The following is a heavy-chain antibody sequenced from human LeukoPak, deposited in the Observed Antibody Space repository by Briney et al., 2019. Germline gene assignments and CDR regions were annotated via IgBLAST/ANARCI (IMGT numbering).Heavy chain of an antibody. J-gene: IGHJ4*02. CDR2: IYYSGNT. D-gene: IGHD1-26*01. Sequence: SETLSLTCTVSGGSISISTYYWGWIRQPPGKGLEWIGSIYYSGNTYYNPSLKSRVTISVDTSKNQFSQKLNSVTAADTAVYYCVRDRRQWDLSVVDYFDYRGQGTLVTVSS. CDR1: GGSISISTYY. V-gene: IGHV4-39*07. CDR3: VRDRRQWDLSVVDYFDY.